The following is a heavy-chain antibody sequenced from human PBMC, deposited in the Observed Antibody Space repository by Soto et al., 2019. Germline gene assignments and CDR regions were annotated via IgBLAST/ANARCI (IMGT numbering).Heavy chain of an antibody. CDR2: IYYSGST. CDR1: GGSISSSSYY. J-gene: IGHJ4*02. Sequence: QLQLQESGPGLVKPSETLSLTCTVSGGSISSSSYYWGWIRQPPGKGLELIGSIYYSGSTYYNPSLKSRVTISVDTSKNQFSLKLSSVTAADTAVYYCARFCYYYGSGSYPLDWGQGTLVTVSS. V-gene: IGHV4-39*01. CDR3: ARFCYYYGSGSYPLD. D-gene: IGHD3-10*01.